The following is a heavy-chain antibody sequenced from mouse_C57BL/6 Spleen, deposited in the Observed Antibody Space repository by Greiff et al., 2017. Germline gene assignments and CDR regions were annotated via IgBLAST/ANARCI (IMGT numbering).Heavy chain of an antibody. Sequence: QVQLQQPGTELVKPGASVKLSCKASGYTFTSYWMHWVKQRPGQGLEWIGNINPSNGGTNYNEKFKSKATLTVDKSSSTAYTQLRSLTSEDSAVYSCARDGCTTVVEAMDYWGQGTSVTVAS. J-gene: IGHJ4*01. D-gene: IGHD1-1*01. CDR3: ARDGCTTVVEAMDY. CDR1: GYTFTSYW. V-gene: IGHV1-53*01. CDR2: INPSNGGT.